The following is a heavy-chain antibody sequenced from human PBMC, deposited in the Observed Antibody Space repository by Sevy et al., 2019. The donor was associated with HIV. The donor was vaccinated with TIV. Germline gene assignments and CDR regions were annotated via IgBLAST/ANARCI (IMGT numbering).Heavy chain of an antibody. Sequence: GGSLRLSCAASGFTFSSYEMNWVRQAPGKGLQWVSYISSSGTTIYYVDSVKGRFTISRDNAKNSLYLQMNSLRAEDTAAYDCARNWAAAPGGGGFYYGMDVWGQGTTVTVSS. CDR3: ARNWAAAPGGGGFYYGMDV. D-gene: IGHD6-13*01. CDR1: GFTFSSYE. J-gene: IGHJ6*02. CDR2: ISSSGTTI. V-gene: IGHV3-48*03.